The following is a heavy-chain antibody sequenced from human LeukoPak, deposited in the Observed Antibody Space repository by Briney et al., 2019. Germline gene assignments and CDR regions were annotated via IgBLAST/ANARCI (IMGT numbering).Heavy chain of an antibody. D-gene: IGHD3-22*01. V-gene: IGHV3-48*04. Sequence: GGSLRLSCAASGFTFSSYSMNWVRQAPGKGLEWVSYISSSSSTIYYADSVKGRFTISRDNAKNSLYLQMNSLRAEDTAVYYCARGVYYDLDYWGQGTLVTVSS. J-gene: IGHJ4*02. CDR3: ARGVYYDLDY. CDR1: GFTFSSYS. CDR2: ISSSSSTI.